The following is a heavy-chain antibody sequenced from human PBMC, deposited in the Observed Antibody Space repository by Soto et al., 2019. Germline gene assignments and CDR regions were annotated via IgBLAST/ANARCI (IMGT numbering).Heavy chain of an antibody. V-gene: IGHV3-23*01. J-gene: IGHJ3*02. CDR1: GFTLSSYA. CDR3: ARGPTIFGVGVDAVDI. Sequence: EVQMLESGGGLVQPGGSLRLSCAASGFTLSSYALSWVRQAPGKGLEWVSGISGSGDFTFDADSVRGRFTISGDNSMNTLYLQVNSLRVEDTAVYYCARGPTIFGVGVDAVDIWGQGTMATVSS. CDR2: ISGSGDFT. D-gene: IGHD3-3*01.